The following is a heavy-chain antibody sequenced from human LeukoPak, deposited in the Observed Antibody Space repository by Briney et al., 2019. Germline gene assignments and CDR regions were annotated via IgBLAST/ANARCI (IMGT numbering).Heavy chain of an antibody. Sequence: SQTLSLTHTVSGGAINNYDWSWIRQPPGKGLQWIGDNYYSGSTNYNPSLKSRVTISVDTSNNQFSLKLSSVTAAATVVYYCARGVIQLSTDAFDIWGQGTMVTVSS. CDR2: NYYSGST. J-gene: IGHJ3*02. D-gene: IGHD5-18*01. V-gene: IGHV4-59*01. CDR3: ARGVIQLSTDAFDI. CDR1: GGAINNYD.